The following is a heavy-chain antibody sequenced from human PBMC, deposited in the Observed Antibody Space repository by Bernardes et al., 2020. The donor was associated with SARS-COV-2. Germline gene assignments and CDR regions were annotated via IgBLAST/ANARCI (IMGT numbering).Heavy chain of an antibody. Sequence: ASVKVSCKASGYTFTSYDINWVRQATGQGLEWMGWMNPNSGNTGYAQKFQGRVTMTRNTSISTAYMELSSLRSEDTAVYYCARGRRGSCSGGSCDTAVIFEYWGQGTLVTVSS. CDR3: ARGRRGSCSGGSCDTAVIFEY. CDR2: MNPNSGNT. V-gene: IGHV1-8*01. CDR1: GYTFTSYD. D-gene: IGHD2-15*01. J-gene: IGHJ4*02.